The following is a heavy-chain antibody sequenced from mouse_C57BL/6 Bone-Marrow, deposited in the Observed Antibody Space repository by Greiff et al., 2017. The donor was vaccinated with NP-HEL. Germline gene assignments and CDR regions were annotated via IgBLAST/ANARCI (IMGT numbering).Heavy chain of an antibody. CDR3: ARAGDDLMLFAY. CDR2: ISAGGSYT. V-gene: IGHV5-4*03. CDR1: GFTFSSYA. Sequence: DVKLVESGGGLVKPGGSLKLSCAASGFTFSSYAMSWVRQTPEKRLEWVATISAGGSYTYYPDNVKGRFTISSDNAKNNLYRQMSHLKSEDTAMYYCARAGDDLMLFAYWGQGTLVTVSA. J-gene: IGHJ3*01. D-gene: IGHD2-4*01.